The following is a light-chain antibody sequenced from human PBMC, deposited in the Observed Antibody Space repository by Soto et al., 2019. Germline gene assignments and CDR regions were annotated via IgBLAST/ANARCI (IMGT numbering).Light chain of an antibody. CDR3: SSYAGSSTWV. CDR1: SSDVGGYNY. J-gene: IGLJ3*02. CDR2: EVS. Sequence: QSAPTQPPSASGSPGQSATISCTGTSSDVGGYNYVSWYQQYPGKAPKLMIYEVSKRPSGVPDRFSGSKSGNTASLTVSGLQAEDEADYYCSSYAGSSTWVFGGATKLTVL. V-gene: IGLV2-8*01.